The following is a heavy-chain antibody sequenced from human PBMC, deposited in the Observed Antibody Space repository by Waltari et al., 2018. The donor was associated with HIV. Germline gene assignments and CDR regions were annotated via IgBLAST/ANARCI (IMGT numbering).Heavy chain of an antibody. CDR2: IKQDGSEK. CDR1: GFTFSSYW. V-gene: IGHV3-7*01. Sequence: EVQLAESGGGLVQPGGSLRLSCAASGFTFSSYWMSWVRQAPGKGLEWLANIKQDGSEKYYVDSVKGRFTIARDNAKNSLYLQMNSLRAEDTAVYYCARSPYDIYGDYDLCDYWGQGTLVTVSS. J-gene: IGHJ4*02. D-gene: IGHD4-17*01. CDR3: ARSPYDIYGDYDLCDY.